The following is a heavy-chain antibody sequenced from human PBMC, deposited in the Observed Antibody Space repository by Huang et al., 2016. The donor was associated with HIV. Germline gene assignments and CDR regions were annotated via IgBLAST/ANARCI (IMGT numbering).Heavy chain of an antibody. CDR1: GGSISTYF. J-gene: IGHJ6*02. D-gene: IGHD2-2*01. V-gene: IGHV4-4*07. Sequence: QVQLQESGPGLVKPSETLSLTCTVSGGSISTYFWSWIRQSAGKGPEWIGRFYTSGNTNYNPSLRSRVTMSVDASKNKFSLRLTSVTAADTAVYYCARENEFCGSTNCHHYYYGLDVWGQGTTVTVSS. CDR2: FYTSGNT. CDR3: ARENEFCGSTNCHHYYYGLDV.